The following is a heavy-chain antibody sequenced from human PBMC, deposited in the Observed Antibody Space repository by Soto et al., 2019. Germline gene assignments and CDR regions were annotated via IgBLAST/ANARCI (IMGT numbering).Heavy chain of an antibody. CDR1: GYTFTSYY. D-gene: IGHD1-7*01. V-gene: IGHV1-46*01. Sequence: ASVKVSCKASGYTFTSYYMHWVRQAPGQGLEWMGIINPSGGSTSYAQKFQGRVTMTRDTSTSTVYMELSSLRSEDTAVYYCARATSKKLELRRYGMDVWGQGTTVTVSS. J-gene: IGHJ6*02. CDR2: INPSGGST. CDR3: ARATSKKLELRRYGMDV.